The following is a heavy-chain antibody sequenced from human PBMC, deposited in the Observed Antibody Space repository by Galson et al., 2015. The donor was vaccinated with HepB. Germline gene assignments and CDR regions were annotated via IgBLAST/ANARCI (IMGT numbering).Heavy chain of an antibody. J-gene: IGHJ2*01. D-gene: IGHD3-3*01. V-gene: IGHV3-23*01. CDR3: AKGFGVQSPSTTNKNWYFDL. Sequence: SLRLSCAASGFTFSNYAMSWVRQAPGKGLEWVSAIDKTGGTTYYADSVKGRFTISGDNSKNTLYLQMNSLRTEDTAVFYCAKGFGVQSPSTTNKNWYFDLWDRGALVTVSS. CDR1: GFTFSNYA. CDR2: IDKTGGTT.